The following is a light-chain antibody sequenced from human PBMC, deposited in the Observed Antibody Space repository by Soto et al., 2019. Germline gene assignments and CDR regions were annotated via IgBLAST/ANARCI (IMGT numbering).Light chain of an antibody. CDR3: QQYNNWPLYS. V-gene: IGKV3-15*01. CDR1: QSVSNN. Sequence: IVMTQSPATLSVSPGVRATLSCRASQSVSNNLAWYQQKPGQAPRLLMYDASTRATGIPARFSGTGSGMEFTPTISSLQSEDFAVYYCQQYNNWPLYSFGQGTRLEIK. CDR2: DAS. J-gene: IGKJ2*03.